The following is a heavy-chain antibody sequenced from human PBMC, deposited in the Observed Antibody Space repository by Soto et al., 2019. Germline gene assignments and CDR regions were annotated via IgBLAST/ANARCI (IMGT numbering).Heavy chain of an antibody. CDR3: ARDKGYCSDTSCPDFDY. Sequence: GASVKVSCKASGYTFTSYGISWVRQAPGQGLEWMGWISAYSGNTNYAQKLQGRVTMTADTSTSTAYMELNSLRYEDTAVYYCARDKGYCSDTSCPDFDYWGQGTLVTVSS. D-gene: IGHD2-15*01. CDR1: GYTFTSYG. V-gene: IGHV1-18*01. CDR2: ISAYSGNT. J-gene: IGHJ4*02.